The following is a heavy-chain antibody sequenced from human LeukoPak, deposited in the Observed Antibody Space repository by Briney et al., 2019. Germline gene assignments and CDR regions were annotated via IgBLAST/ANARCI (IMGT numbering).Heavy chain of an antibody. D-gene: IGHD6-19*01. Sequence: GASVKVSCKASGYTFTSYGISWVRQAPGQGLEWMGWISAYNGNTNYAQKLQGRVTMTTDTSTSTAYMELRSLRSDDTVVYYCASAGIAVAGTIFYFQHWGQGTLVTVSS. CDR3: ASAGIAVAGTIFYFQH. V-gene: IGHV1-18*04. CDR1: GYTFTSYG. J-gene: IGHJ1*01. CDR2: ISAYNGNT.